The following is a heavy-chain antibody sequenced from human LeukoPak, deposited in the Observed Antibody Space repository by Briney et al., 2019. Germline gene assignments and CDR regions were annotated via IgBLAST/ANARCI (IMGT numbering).Heavy chain of an antibody. Sequence: SETLSLTCTVSGSSISSYYWSWIRQPPGKGLEWIGYIYTSGSTNYNPSPKSRVTISVDTSKNQFSLKLSSVTAADTAVYYCARHVGLQNGKYNWFDPWRRGTLVSVSS. CDR2: IYTSGST. V-gene: IGHV4-4*09. CDR1: GSSISSYY. D-gene: IGHD4-11*01. CDR3: ARHVGLQNGKYNWFDP. J-gene: IGHJ5*02.